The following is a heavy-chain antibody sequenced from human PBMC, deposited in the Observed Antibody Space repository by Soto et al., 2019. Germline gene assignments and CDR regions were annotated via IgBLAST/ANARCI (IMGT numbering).Heavy chain of an antibody. V-gene: IGHV1-3*01. D-gene: IGHD2-21*02. Sequence: ASVKVSCKASGYTFTNYAMHWVRQAPGQRLEWMGWINAGNGNTKYSQKFQDRVTITRDTSASTVYMELSSLRSEDTAVYYCTRNAAYCGGDCYLYWYFDLWGR. CDR1: GYTFTNYA. J-gene: IGHJ2*01. CDR3: TRNAAYCGGDCYLYWYFDL. CDR2: INAGNGNT.